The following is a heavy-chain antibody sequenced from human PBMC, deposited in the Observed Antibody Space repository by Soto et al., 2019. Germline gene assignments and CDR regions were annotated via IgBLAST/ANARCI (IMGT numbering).Heavy chain of an antibody. J-gene: IGHJ3*02. D-gene: IGHD6-19*01. CDR3: ARGAYTGYSSGWSLRDAFDI. V-gene: IGHV4-34*01. CDR2: INHSGST. CDR1: GGSFSGYY. Sequence: SETLSLTCAVYGGSFSGYYWSWIRQPPGKGLEWIGEINHSGSTNYNPSLKSRVTISVDTSKNQFSLKLSSVTAADTAVYYCARGAYTGYSSGWSLRDAFDIWGQGTMVTVSS.